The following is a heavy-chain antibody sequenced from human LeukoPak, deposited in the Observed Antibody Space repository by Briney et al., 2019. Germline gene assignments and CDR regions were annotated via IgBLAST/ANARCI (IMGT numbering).Heavy chain of an antibody. CDR2: IYYSGST. V-gene: IGHV4-59*12. D-gene: IGHD3-10*01. J-gene: IGHJ4*02. Sequence: SETLSLTCTVSGGSISSYYWSWIRQPPGKGLEWIGYIYYSGSTNYNPSLKSRVTISVDTSKNQFSLKLSSVTAADTAVYYCARGHGGYFDYWGQGTLVTVSS. CDR3: ARGHGGYFDY. CDR1: GGSISSYY.